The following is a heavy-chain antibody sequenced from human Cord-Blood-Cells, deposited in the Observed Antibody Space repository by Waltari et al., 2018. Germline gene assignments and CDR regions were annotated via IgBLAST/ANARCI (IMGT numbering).Heavy chain of an antibody. CDR3: ARILARLGDAFDL. CDR2: IDWDDDK. CDR1: GFSLSTSGMC. J-gene: IGHJ3*01. Sequence: QVTLRESGPALVKPTQTLTLTCTFSGFSLSTSGMCVSWIRQPPGKALEWLARIDWDDDKYYSTSLKNRLTNSKDNSKNQVVLTMTNMDPVDTATYYCARILARLGDAFDLWGQGTMVTVSS. V-gene: IGHV2-70*15.